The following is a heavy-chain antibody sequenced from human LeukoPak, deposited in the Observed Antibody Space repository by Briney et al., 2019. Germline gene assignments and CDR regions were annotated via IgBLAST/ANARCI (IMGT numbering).Heavy chain of an antibody. Sequence: SETLSLTCTVSGGSISSSSYYWGWIRQPPGKGLEWIGSIYYSGSTYYNPSLKSRVTISVDTSKNQFSLKLSSVTAADTAVYYCAREPYDYVWGSYRVNWFDPWGQGTLVTVSS. CDR2: IYYSGST. D-gene: IGHD3-16*02. CDR1: GGSISSSSYY. V-gene: IGHV4-39*07. CDR3: AREPYDYVWGSYRVNWFDP. J-gene: IGHJ5*02.